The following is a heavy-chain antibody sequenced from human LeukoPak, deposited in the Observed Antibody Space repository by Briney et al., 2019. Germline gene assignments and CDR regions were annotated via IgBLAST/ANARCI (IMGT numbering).Heavy chain of an antibody. V-gene: IGHV3-74*01. J-gene: IGHJ4*02. Sequence: GGSLRLSCAASGFTFTSYWMHWVRQAPGKGLVWVSRIKTEGSIINYGDSVKGRFTISRDYAKNTLYLQMNSLRAEDTAVYYCARAGSYRFDYWGLGTLVTVSS. CDR1: GFTFTSYW. CDR3: ARAGSYRFDY. D-gene: IGHD1-26*01. CDR2: IKTEGSII.